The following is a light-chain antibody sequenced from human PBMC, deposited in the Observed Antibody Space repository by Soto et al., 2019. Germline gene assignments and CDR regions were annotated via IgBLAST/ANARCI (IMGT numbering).Light chain of an antibody. CDR1: NSNIGAGYD. V-gene: IGLV1-40*01. CDR2: SNN. J-gene: IGLJ1*01. CDR3: QSYDSRLSAYV. Sequence: QSALTQPPSASGSPGQSVTISCTGSNSNIGAGYDVHWYLQLPGTAPKLLVYSNNNRPSGVPDRFSGSKSGTSASLAITGLQAEDEADYYCQSYDSRLSAYVFGTGTKVTVL.